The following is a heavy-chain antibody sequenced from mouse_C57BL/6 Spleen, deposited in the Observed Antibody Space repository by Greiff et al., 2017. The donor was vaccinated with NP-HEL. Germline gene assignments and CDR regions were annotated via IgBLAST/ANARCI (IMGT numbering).Heavy chain of an antibody. CDR1: GYTFTSYW. CDR3: ARRIYYGYDSAMDY. Sequence: QVQLQQSGAELVMPGASVKLSCKASGYTFTSYWMHWVKQRPGQGLEWIGEIDPSDSYTNYNQKFKGKSTLTVDKSSSTAYMQLSSLTSEDSAVYYCARRIYYGYDSAMDYWGQGTSVTVSS. D-gene: IGHD2-2*01. CDR2: IDPSDSYT. V-gene: IGHV1-69*01. J-gene: IGHJ4*01.